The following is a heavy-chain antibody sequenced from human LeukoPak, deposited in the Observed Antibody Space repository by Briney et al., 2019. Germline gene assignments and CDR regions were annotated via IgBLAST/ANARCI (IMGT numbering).Heavy chain of an antibody. CDR2: ISSSGSYI. Sequence: KPGGSLRLSCAASGFTFSSYSMNWVRQAPGKGLEWVSSISSSGSYIYYADSAKGRFTISRDNAKNSLYLQMNSLRAEDTAVYYCARDYSYYYDSSGTDDAFDIWGQGTMVTVSS. J-gene: IGHJ3*02. CDR1: GFTFSSYS. CDR3: ARDYSYYYDSSGTDDAFDI. V-gene: IGHV3-21*01. D-gene: IGHD3-22*01.